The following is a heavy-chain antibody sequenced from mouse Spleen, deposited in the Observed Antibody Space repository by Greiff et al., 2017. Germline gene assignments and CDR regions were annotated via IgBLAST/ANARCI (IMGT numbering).Heavy chain of an antibody. D-gene: IGHD2-1*01. CDR3: ARQGYGNYVSAWFAY. Sequence: EVQVVESGGGLVKPGGSLKLSCAASGFAFSSYDMSWVRQTPEKRLEWVAYISSGGGSTYYPDTVKGRFTISRDNAKNTLYLQMSSLKSEDTAMYYCARQGYGNYVSAWFAYWGQGTLGTVSA. CDR1: GFAFSSYD. V-gene: IGHV5-12-1*01. J-gene: IGHJ3*01. CDR2: ISSGGGST.